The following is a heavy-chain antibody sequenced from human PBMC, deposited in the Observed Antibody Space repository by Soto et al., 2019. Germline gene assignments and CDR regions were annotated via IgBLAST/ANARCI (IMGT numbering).Heavy chain of an antibody. Sequence: LSLTCAVSGGFISSGGYSWSWIRQPPGKGLEWIGYIYHSGSTYYNPSLKSRVTISVDRSKNQFSLKLSSVTAADTAVYYCAAGGGLPRYYWGQGTLVT. V-gene: IGHV4-30-2*01. CDR1: GGFISSGGYS. J-gene: IGHJ4*02. D-gene: IGHD5-12*01. CDR2: IYHSGST. CDR3: AAGGGLPRYY.